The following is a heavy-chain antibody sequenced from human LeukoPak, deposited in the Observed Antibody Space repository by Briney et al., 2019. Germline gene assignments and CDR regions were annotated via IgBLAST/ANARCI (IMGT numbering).Heavy chain of an antibody. J-gene: IGHJ6*03. Sequence: KPSETLSLTCTVSGYSISSGYYWGWIRQPPGKGLEWIGSIYHSGSTYYNPSLKSRVTISVDTSKNQFSLKLSSVTAADTAVYYCARDLRRGNDPRCYYYYMDVWGKGTTVTVSS. CDR3: ARDLRRGNDPRCYYYYMDV. D-gene: IGHD4-23*01. V-gene: IGHV4-38-2*02. CDR1: GYSISSGYY. CDR2: IYHSGST.